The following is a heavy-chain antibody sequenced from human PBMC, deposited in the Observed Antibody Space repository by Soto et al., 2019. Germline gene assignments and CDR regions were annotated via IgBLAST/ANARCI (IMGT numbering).Heavy chain of an antibody. J-gene: IGHJ4*02. D-gene: IGHD1-26*01. Sequence: QVQLVESGGGVVQPGRSLRLSYAVSGFTISSYAMHWVRQAPGKGLEWVAVISYDGSQKYYADSVKGRFTISRDNSKNTLCLQMNSLRAEDTAVYYCAKDLMAELLFSNVFDYWGQGTLVTVSS. V-gene: IGHV3-30*18. CDR3: AKDLMAELLFSNVFDY. CDR2: ISYDGSQK. CDR1: GFTISSYA.